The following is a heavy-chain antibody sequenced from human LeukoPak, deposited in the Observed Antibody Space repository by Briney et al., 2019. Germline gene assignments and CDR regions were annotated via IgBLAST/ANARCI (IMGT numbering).Heavy chain of an antibody. D-gene: IGHD6-19*01. CDR1: GYTFTDSY. CDR2: INPNSGDP. CDR3: ARDSSGWNTDY. Sequence: GASVKVSCKTSGYTFTDSYIHWVRQAPGQGLEWMGRINPNSGDPNYPQKFQGRVTMTRDTSISTAYMELSRLRSDDTAVYYCARDSSGWNTDYWGQGTLVTVSS. J-gene: IGHJ4*02. V-gene: IGHV1-2*06.